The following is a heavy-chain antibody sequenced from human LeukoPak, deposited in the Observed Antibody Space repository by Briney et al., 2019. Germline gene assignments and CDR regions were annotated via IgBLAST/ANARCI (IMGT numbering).Heavy chain of an antibody. D-gene: IGHD6-19*01. J-gene: IGHJ4*02. CDR2: ISGSGGST. V-gene: IGHV3-23*01. Sequence: GGSLRLSCAASGFTFSSYAMSWVRQAPGKGLGWVSAISGSGGSTYYADSVKGRFTVSRDNSKNTLYLQMNSLRAEDTAVYYCAKNLGVAGTNYFDYWGQGTLVTVSS. CDR3: AKNLGVAGTNYFDY. CDR1: GFTFSSYA.